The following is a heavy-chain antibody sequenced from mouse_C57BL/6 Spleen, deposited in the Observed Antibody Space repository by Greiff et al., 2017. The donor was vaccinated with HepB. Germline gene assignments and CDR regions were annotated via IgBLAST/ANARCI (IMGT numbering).Heavy chain of an antibody. Sequence: EVQLQESGGGLVKPGGSLKLSCAASGFTFSDYGMHWVRQAPEKGLEWVAYISSGSSTIYYADTVKGRFTISRDNAKNTLFLQMTSLRSEDTAMYYCARDYYGSSLRGYWYFDVWGTGTTVTVSS. V-gene: IGHV5-17*01. CDR1: GFTFSDYG. CDR2: ISSGSSTI. D-gene: IGHD1-1*01. CDR3: ARDYYGSSLRGYWYFDV. J-gene: IGHJ1*03.